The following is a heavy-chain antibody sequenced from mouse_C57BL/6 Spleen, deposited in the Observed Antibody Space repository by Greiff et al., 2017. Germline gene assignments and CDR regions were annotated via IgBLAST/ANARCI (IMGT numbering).Heavy chain of an antibody. D-gene: IGHD2-2*01. CDR3: ARDQGYGWFAY. Sequence: EVQLVESGGGLVKPGGSLKLSCAASGFTFSSYAMSWVRQTPEKRLEWVATISDGGSYTYYPDNVKGRFTISRDNAKNNLYLQMSHLKSEDTAMYYCARDQGYGWFAYWGQGTLVTVSA. J-gene: IGHJ3*01. V-gene: IGHV5-4*01. CDR1: GFTFSSYA. CDR2: ISDGGSYT.